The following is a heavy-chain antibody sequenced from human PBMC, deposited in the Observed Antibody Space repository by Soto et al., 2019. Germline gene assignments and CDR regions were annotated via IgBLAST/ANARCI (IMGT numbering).Heavy chain of an antibody. CDR3: ARGNEESCSGGSCYLDS. Sequence: QVQLVQSGAEVKKPGSSVKVSCKASGGTFSSYTISWVRQAPGQGLEWMGRIIPILGIANYAQKFQGRVTITAVKSTSTAHMELSRLRSEDTAVYYCARGNEESCSGGSCYLDSWGQGTLVTVSS. V-gene: IGHV1-69*02. CDR2: IIPILGIA. D-gene: IGHD2-15*01. CDR1: GGTFSSYT. J-gene: IGHJ4*02.